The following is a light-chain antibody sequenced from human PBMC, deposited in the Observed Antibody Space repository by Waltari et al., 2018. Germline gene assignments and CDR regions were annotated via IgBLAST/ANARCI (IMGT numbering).Light chain of an antibody. J-gene: IGKJ2*01. CDR1: QSISNN. CDR3: QHYDHWPPSYS. Sequence: IVMTQSPDTLSVSPGESATLSCRASQSISNNVAWYQPKPGQAPRLIIYGVSTRATDIPARFSGGGSETEFTLTISSLQSEDFAVYYCQHYDHWPPSYSFGQGTKLEI. V-gene: IGKV3-15*01. CDR2: GVS.